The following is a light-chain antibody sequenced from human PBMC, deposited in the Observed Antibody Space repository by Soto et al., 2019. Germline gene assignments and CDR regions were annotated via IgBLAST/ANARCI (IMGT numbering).Light chain of an antibody. CDR3: SSYSRSTAYL. CDR2: EVN. V-gene: IGLV2-14*01. CDR1: SSDVGGYDY. J-gene: IGLJ1*01. Sequence: QAALTQPASVSGSPGQSITISCTGTSSDVGGYDYVSWYQLHPGKAPKLMVFEVNNRPSGVYYRFSGSKSGNTASLTISGLQAEDEADYFCSSYSRSTAYLFGTGTKLTVL.